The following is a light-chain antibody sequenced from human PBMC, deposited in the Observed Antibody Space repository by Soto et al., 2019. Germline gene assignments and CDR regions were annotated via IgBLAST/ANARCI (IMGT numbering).Light chain of an antibody. J-gene: IGKJ1*01. CDR1: QGIIDY. V-gene: IGKV1-27*01. CDR2: AAS. CDR3: QKYNSAPQT. Sequence: DIQMTQSPSSLSASVGDRVTITCRASQGIIDYLAWYQQKPGKAPTLLIYAASTVASGVPSRFSGGGAGTDVTLTISSLQPEDVATYYCQKYNSAPQTCGPGTKVDIK.